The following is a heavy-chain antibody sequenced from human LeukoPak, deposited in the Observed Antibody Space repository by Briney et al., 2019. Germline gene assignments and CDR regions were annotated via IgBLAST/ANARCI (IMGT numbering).Heavy chain of an antibody. V-gene: IGHV3-53*01. D-gene: IGHD5-18*01. CDR2: IYSGGST. CDR3: ASIQAGYYYYGMDV. Sequence: PGGSLRLSCAASGFTVSSNYMSWVRQAPGKGPEWVSVIYSGGSTYYADSVKGRFTISRDNSKNTLYLQMNSLRAEDTAVYYCASIQAGYYYYGMDVWGQGTTVTVSS. J-gene: IGHJ6*02. CDR1: GFTVSSNY.